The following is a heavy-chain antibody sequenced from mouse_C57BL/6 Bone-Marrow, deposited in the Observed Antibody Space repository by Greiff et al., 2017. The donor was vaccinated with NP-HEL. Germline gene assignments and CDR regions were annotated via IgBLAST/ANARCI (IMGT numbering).Heavy chain of an antibody. CDR1: GFTFSSYA. J-gene: IGHJ3*01. CDR3: ARAWVFAY. D-gene: IGHD4-1*01. CDR2: ISDGGSYT. Sequence: EVQGVESGGGLVKPGGSLKLSCAASGFTFSSYAMSWVRQTPEKRLEWVATISDGGSYTYYPDNVKGRFTISRDNAKNNLYLQMSHLKSEDTAMYYCARAWVFAYWGQGTLVTVSA. V-gene: IGHV5-4*01.